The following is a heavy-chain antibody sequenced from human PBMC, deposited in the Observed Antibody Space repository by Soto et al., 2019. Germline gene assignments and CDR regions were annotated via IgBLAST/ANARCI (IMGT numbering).Heavy chain of an antibody. Sequence: GESLKISCKGSGYSFTSYWIGWVRQMPGKGLEWMGIIYPGDSDTRYSPSFQGQVTISADKSISTAYPQWSSLKASDTAMYYCARLDCSGGSCYQYYFDYWGQGTLVTVS. CDR3: ARLDCSGGSCYQYYFDY. J-gene: IGHJ4*02. V-gene: IGHV5-51*01. CDR2: IYPGDSDT. CDR1: GYSFTSYW. D-gene: IGHD2-15*01.